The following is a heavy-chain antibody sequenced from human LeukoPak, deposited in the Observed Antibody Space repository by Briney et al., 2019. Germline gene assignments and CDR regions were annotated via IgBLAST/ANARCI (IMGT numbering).Heavy chain of an antibody. Sequence: GGSLRLSCAASGFTVSSNYMSWVRQAPGKGLEWVSVIYSGGSTYYADSVKGRFTISRDNSKNTLYLQMNSLRAEGTAVYYCAREVTDYYYYYMDVWGKGTTVTVSS. J-gene: IGHJ6*03. D-gene: IGHD5-18*01. V-gene: IGHV3-53*01. CDR3: AREVTDYYYYYMDV. CDR1: GFTVSSNY. CDR2: IYSGGST.